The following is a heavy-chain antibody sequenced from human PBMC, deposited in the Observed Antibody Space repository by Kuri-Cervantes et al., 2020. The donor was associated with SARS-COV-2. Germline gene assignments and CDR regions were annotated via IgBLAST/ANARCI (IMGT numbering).Heavy chain of an antibody. CDR1: GYTFTSYD. J-gene: IGHJ3*02. CDR2: MNPNSGNT. CDR3: ARGVGSSWYVDDAFDI. D-gene: IGHD6-13*01. V-gene: IGHV1-8*02. Sequence: ASVKVSCKASGYTFTSYDINWVRQATGQGLEWMGWMNPNSGNTGYAQEFQGRVTMTRNTSISTAYMELSSLRSEDTAVYYCARGVGSSWYVDDAFDIWGQGTMVTVSS.